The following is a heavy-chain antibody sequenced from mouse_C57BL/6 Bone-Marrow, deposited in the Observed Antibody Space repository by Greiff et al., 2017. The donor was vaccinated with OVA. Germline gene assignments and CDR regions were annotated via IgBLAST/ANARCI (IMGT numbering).Heavy chain of an antibody. V-gene: IGHV5-4*01. D-gene: IGHD1-1*01. CDR1: GFTFSSYA. J-gene: IGHJ2*01. CDR2: ISDGGSYT. Sequence: EVNVVESGGGLVKPGGSLKLSCAASGFTFSSYAMSWVRQTPEKRLEWVATISDGGSYTYYPDNVKGRFTISRDNAKNNLYLQMSHLKSEDTAMYYCARDKSVYYGSSSFDYWGQGTTLTVSS. CDR3: ARDKSVYYGSSSFDY.